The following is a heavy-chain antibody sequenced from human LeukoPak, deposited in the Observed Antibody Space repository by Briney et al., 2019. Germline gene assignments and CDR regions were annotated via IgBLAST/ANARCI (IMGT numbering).Heavy chain of an antibody. D-gene: IGHD5-12*01. V-gene: IGHV3-30*18. CDR2: ISIDGSEK. J-gene: IGHJ4*02. Sequence: GRSLRLSCAASGFTFRNYGMHWVRQAPGKGMEWVAVISIDGSEKYYADSVKGRFTISRDNSKNTLYLQMNSLRGDDTAVYYCANPQSRGYDYLDYWGQGTLVTVSS. CDR3: ANPQSRGYDYLDY. CDR1: GFTFRNYG.